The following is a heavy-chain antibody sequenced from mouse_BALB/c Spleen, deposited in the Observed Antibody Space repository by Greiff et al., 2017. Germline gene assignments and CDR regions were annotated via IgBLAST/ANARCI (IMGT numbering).Heavy chain of an antibody. CDR3: AGGKEGYWYFDV. D-gene: IGHD2-1*01. J-gene: IGHJ1*01. V-gene: IGHV2-4-1*01. CDR1: GFSLTSYG. Sequence: VHLVESGPGLVQPSQSLSITCTVSGFSLTSYGVHWVRQSPGKGLEWLGVIWSGGSTDYNAAFISRLSISKDNSKSQVFFKMNSLQADDTAIYYCAGGKEGYWYFDVWGAGTTVTVSS. CDR2: IWSGGST.